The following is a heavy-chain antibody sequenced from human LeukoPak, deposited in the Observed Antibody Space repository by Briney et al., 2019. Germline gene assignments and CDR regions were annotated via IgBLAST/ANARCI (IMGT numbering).Heavy chain of an antibody. CDR2: INHSGST. CDR1: GFTFSLYP. Sequence: GSLRLSCAASGFTFSLYPMNWIRQPPGKGLEWIGEINHSGSTNYIPSLKSRVTISVDTSKNQFSLKLSSVTAADTAVYYCARGSKMLGYNWFDPWGQGTLVTVSS. D-gene: IGHD1-26*01. J-gene: IGHJ5*02. V-gene: IGHV4-34*01. CDR3: ARGSKMLGYNWFDP.